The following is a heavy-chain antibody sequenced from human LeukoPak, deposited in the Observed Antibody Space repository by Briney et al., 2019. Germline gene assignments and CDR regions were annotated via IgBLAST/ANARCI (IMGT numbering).Heavy chain of an antibody. D-gene: IGHD3-10*02. V-gene: IGHV3-21*01. CDR2: ISRDSSYI. CDR3: ARDCPGYFDC. J-gene: IGHJ4*02. Sequence: GGSLRLSCVASGFTFSIYSMDWVRQAPGKGLEWVSSISRDSSYIYYAVSVKGRFTISRDNAKNSVYLQMNSLRAEDTAVYYCARDCPGYFDCWGQGTLVTVSS. CDR1: GFTFSIYS.